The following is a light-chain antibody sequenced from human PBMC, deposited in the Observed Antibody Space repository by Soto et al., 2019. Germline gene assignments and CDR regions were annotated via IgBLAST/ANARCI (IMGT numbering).Light chain of an antibody. J-gene: IGKJ1*01. Sequence: EIVLTQSPATLSLSPGERATLSCRASQSVSSYLAWYQQKPGQAPRLLIYDASNRATGIPARFSGSGSGTDFPLTISSLGPEDFAVYYCQQRSNWPPWTVGGGTEVEIK. CDR2: DAS. CDR1: QSVSSY. V-gene: IGKV3-11*01. CDR3: QQRSNWPPWT.